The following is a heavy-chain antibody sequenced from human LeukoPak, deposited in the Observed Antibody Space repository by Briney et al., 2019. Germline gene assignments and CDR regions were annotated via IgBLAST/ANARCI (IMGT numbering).Heavy chain of an antibody. CDR2: IYHSGST. CDR3: ARPKYAGATTNAFDI. CDR1: GGSISSGGYY. V-gene: IGHV4-30-2*01. J-gene: IGHJ3*02. D-gene: IGHD1-26*01. Sequence: PSETLSLTCTVSGGSISSGGYYWSWIRQPPGKGLEWIGYIYHSGSTYYNPSLKSRVTISVDRSKNQFSLKLSSVTAADTTVYYCARPKYAGATTNAFDIWGQGTMVTVSS.